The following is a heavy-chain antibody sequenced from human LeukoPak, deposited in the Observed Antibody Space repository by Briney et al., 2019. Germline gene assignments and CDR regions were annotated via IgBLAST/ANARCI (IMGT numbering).Heavy chain of an antibody. CDR3: AKDRSAHSNHFDH. V-gene: IGHV3-30*04. Sequence: GGSLRLSCAASGFTFGSYAMHWVRQAPGKGLEWVALISYDGRKQEYGASVKGRFTISRDNSQDTLYLQMNTLRPEDTAIYYCAKDRSAHSNHFDHWGQGTLVSVS. D-gene: IGHD4-11*01. J-gene: IGHJ4*02. CDR1: GFTFGSYA. CDR2: ISYDGRKQ.